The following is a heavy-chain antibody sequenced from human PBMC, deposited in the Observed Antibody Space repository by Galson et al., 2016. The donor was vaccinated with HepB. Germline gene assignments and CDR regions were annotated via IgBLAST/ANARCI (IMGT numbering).Heavy chain of an antibody. J-gene: IGHJ5*02. D-gene: IGHD3-3*01. CDR3: AHRLYTDFWNGYSLDWFDP. CDR1: GASISDYY. Sequence: SETLSLTCSVSGASISDYYWSWLRQPPGKGLEWIGYIFYTGSTNCNPSLKSRVIISVDTSINQFSLTLTNMDPVDTGTYYCAHRLYTDFWNGYSLDWFDPWGHGILVTVSS. V-gene: IGHV4-59*03. CDR2: IFYTGST.